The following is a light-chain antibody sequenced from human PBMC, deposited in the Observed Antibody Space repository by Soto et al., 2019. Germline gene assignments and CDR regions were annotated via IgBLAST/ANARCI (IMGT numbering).Light chain of an antibody. V-gene: IGLV2-11*01. CDR1: SSDVGGYNY. CDR2: DVS. J-gene: IGLJ2*01. Sequence: QSALTQPHSVSGSPGQSVTISCTGTSSDVGGYNYVSWYQHHPGKAPKLMIYDVSQRPSGVPDRFSASKSGNTASLTISGLQAEDEADYYCCSYTRSNTLVIFGGGTKLTVL. CDR3: CSYTRSNTLVI.